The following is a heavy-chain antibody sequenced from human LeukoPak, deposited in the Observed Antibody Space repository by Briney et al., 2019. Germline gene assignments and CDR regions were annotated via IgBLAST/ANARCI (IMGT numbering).Heavy chain of an antibody. V-gene: IGHV4-4*07. CDR1: GGSISSYY. Sequence: SETLSLTCTVSGGSISSYYWSWIRQPAGKGLEWIGRIYTSGSTNCNPSLKSRVTMSVDTSKNQFSLKLTSVTAADTAVYYCARVTYSSSSMSLDAFDIWGQGTMVTVSS. CDR2: IYTSGST. D-gene: IGHD6-6*01. CDR3: ARVTYSSSSMSLDAFDI. J-gene: IGHJ3*02.